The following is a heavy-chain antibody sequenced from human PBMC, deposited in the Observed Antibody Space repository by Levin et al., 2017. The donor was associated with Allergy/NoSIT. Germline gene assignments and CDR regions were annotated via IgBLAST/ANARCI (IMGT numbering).Heavy chain of an antibody. CDR2: IFYRGTA. V-gene: IGHV4-59*08. J-gene: IGHJ4*02. Sequence: SETLSLTCTVSGGSISSYYWSWIRQPPGKGLEWIGYIFYRGTANYNPSLKSRVTISVDTSKSQFSLRLSSVTAADTAVYFCASGPDSGSHDFWGQGSLVTVSS. CDR1: GGSISSYY. CDR3: ASGPDSGSHDF. D-gene: IGHD1-26*01.